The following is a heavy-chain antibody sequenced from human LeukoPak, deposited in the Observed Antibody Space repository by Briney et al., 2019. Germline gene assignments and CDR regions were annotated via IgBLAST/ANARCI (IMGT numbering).Heavy chain of an antibody. Sequence: GASVKVSCKVSGYTLTELSMHWVRQAPGKGLEWMGGFDPEDGETIYAQKFQGRVTMTRDTSISTAYMELSRLRSDDTAVYYCARIPLWFGEKSYWGQGTLVTVSS. CDR1: GYTLTELS. D-gene: IGHD3-10*01. CDR2: FDPEDGET. CDR3: ARIPLWFGEKSY. J-gene: IGHJ4*02. V-gene: IGHV1-24*01.